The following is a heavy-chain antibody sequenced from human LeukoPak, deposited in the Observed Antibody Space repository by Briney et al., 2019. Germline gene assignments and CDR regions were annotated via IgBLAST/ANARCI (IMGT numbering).Heavy chain of an antibody. CDR1: GGTFSSYA. CDR3: ARGGMTTAMDY. Sequence: SVKVSCKASGGTFSSYAISWVRQAPGQGLEWMGRIIPILGIANYAQKFQGRVTMTTDTSTSTAYMELRSLRSDDTAVYYCARGGMTTAMDYWGQGTLVTVSA. CDR2: IIPILGIA. D-gene: IGHD4-17*01. V-gene: IGHV1-69*04. J-gene: IGHJ4*02.